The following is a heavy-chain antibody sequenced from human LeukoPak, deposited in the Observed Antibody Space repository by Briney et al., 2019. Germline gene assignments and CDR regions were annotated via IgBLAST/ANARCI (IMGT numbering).Heavy chain of an antibody. Sequence: GGSLRLSCAASGFTFDDYAMHWVRQAPGKGLEWVSGISWNSGSIGYADSVKGRFTISRDNAKNSLYLQMNSLRAEDTAVYYCARDRGIRDYFDYWGQGTLVTVSS. D-gene: IGHD3-3*02. CDR1: GFTFDDYA. CDR2: ISWNSGSI. V-gene: IGHV3-9*01. J-gene: IGHJ4*02. CDR3: ARDRGIRDYFDY.